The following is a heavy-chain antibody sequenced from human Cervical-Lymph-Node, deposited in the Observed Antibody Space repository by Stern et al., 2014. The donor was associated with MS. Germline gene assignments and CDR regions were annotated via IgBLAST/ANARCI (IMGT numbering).Heavy chain of an antibody. Sequence: EVQLVESGGGLVQPGRSLRLSCAASGFTFDDYGMHWVRQAPGKGLEWVSGISWNSDKIVYAESVKGRFTISRDNAKDYLYLQMDSLRVEDTALYYCAKDRTSSSWGVDYWGQGTLVTVSS. D-gene: IGHD6-13*01. CDR2: ISWNSDKI. CDR1: GFTFDDYG. CDR3: AKDRTSSSWGVDY. J-gene: IGHJ4*02. V-gene: IGHV3-9*01.